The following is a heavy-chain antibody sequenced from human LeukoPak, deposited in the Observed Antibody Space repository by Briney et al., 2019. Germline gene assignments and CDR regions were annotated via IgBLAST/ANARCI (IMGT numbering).Heavy chain of an antibody. CDR3: ARVLRSGYYLYYYYGMDV. Sequence: PGGSLRLSCEASGFTFSSYGMHWVRQAPGKGLEWVAVIWYDGSTKYYADSVKGRFTISRDNSKNTLYLQMNSLRAEDTAVYYCARVLRSGYYLYYYYGMDVWGQGTTVTVSS. D-gene: IGHD3-3*01. CDR2: IWYDGSTK. V-gene: IGHV3-33*01. J-gene: IGHJ6*02. CDR1: GFTFSSYG.